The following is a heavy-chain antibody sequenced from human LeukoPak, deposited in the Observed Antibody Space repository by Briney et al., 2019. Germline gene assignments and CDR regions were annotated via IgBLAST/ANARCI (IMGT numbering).Heavy chain of an antibody. Sequence: EGSLRLSCAASGFTFSSYAMSWVRQAPGKGLEWVSAISGSGGSTSYADSVNGRFTISRDNSRDPLYLQMNSLRAEDTAVYYCAKGYYDYVWGSYYFDYWGQGTLVTVSS. CDR1: GFTFSSYA. J-gene: IGHJ4*02. D-gene: IGHD3-16*01. CDR2: ISGSGGST. V-gene: IGHV3-23*01. CDR3: AKGYYDYVWGSYYFDY.